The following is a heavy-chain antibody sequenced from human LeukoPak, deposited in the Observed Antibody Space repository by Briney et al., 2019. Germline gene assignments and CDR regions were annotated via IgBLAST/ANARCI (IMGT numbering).Heavy chain of an antibody. D-gene: IGHD1-1*01. Sequence: SETLSLTCTVSGGSISSSSYYWGWIRQPPGKGLEWIGRIYYSGSTYYTLSLKSRVTISVDTSKNQFSLKLSSVTAADTAVYYCARHVGRRWLLERRFYFDYWGQGTLVTVSS. CDR1: GGSISSSSYY. CDR3: ARHVGRRWLLERRFYFDY. V-gene: IGHV4-39*01. CDR2: IYYSGST. J-gene: IGHJ4*02.